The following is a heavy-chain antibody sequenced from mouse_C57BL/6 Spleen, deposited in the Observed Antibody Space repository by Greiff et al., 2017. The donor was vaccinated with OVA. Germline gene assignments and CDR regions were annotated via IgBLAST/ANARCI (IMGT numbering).Heavy chain of an antibody. V-gene: IGHV1-69*01. CDR2: IDPSDSYT. CDR3: ALITTVVPQYDAMDY. D-gene: IGHD1-1*01. CDR1: GYTFTSYW. J-gene: IGHJ4*01. Sequence: VQLKQPGAELVMPGASVKLSCKASGYTFTSYWMHSVKQRPGQGLEWIGEIDPSDSYTNYNQKFKGKSTLTVDKSSSTAYMQLSSLTSEDSAVYYGALITTVVPQYDAMDYGGQGTSVTVSS.